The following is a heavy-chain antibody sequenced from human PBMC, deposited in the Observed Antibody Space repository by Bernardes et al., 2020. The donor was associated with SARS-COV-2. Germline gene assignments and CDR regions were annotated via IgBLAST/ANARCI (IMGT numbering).Heavy chain of an antibody. CDR3: ARSQPPKAYCRGGRCYSEGGPNYYGLDV. V-gene: IGHV3-48*03. Sequence: GSLRLSCAASAFIFSDFEMNWVRQAPGKGLEWVSYIRGADSTIFYAYSVKGRFTIPRDNAKNSLYLQMNGLGAEDTGVYYCARSQPPKAYCRGGRCYSEGGPNYYGLDVWGQGTTVTVS. CDR1: AFIFSDFE. D-gene: IGHD2-15*01. J-gene: IGHJ6*02. CDR2: IRGADSTI.